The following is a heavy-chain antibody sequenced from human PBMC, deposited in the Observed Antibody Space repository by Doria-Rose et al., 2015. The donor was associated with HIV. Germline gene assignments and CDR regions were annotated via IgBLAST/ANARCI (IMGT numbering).Heavy chain of an antibody. V-gene: IGHV2-26*01. CDR3: ARIKSSRWYHKYYFDF. J-gene: IGHJ4*02. CDR2: IFSDDER. Sequence: SGPVLVKPTETLTLTCTVSGVSLSSPGMGLSWIRQPPGKALEWLANIFSDDERSYKTSLKSRLTISRSTSKSQVVLTMTDMDPVDTATYYCARIKSSRWYHKYYFDFWGQGALVIVSA. D-gene: IGHD6-13*01. CDR1: GVSLSSPGMG.